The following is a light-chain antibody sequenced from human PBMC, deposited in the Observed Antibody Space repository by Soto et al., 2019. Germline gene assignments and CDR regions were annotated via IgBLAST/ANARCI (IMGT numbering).Light chain of an antibody. J-gene: IGLJ2*01. CDR1: SGHSSYI. CDR3: DTWATNTRV. Sequence: QSVLTQSSSASASLGSSVKLTCTLSSGHSSYIIAWHQQQPGKAPRYLMKLEGSGSYNKGSGVPDRFSGSSSGADRYLTSSNLQSEDEADYHCDTWATNTRVFGGGTKLTVL. CDR2: LEGSGSY. V-gene: IGLV4-60*03.